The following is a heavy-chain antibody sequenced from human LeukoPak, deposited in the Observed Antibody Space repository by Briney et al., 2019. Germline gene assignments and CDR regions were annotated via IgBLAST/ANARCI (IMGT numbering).Heavy chain of an antibody. CDR2: ISSDGSKE. V-gene: IGHV3-30*18. J-gene: IGHJ4*02. CDR3: AKSGGYCTDGICYHFDY. D-gene: IGHD2-8*01. CDR1: GFAFDAFG. Sequence: GRSLRLSCAASGFAFDAFGIHWVRQAPGKGLEWVAAISSDGSKEYYGDSVKGRFTISRDNSKNMLYLQMNSLRAEDSGVYYCAKSGGYCTDGICYHFDYWGQGTLVTVSS.